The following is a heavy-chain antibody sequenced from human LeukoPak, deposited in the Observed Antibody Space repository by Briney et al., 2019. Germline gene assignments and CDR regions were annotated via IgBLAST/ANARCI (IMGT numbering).Heavy chain of an antibody. D-gene: IGHD5-24*01. CDR2: INSNGGGT. CDR1: GYTFTGYY. J-gene: IGHJ4*02. CDR3: ARKGDGGYNFGY. V-gene: IGHV1-2*02. Sequence: AAVYVSCKPSGYTFTGYYMHWVRQAPGQELEWMGWINSNGGGTKYAQKFPDRVTMTRDTSISTAYMELSMLTSDDTAVYYCARKGDGGYNFGYWGQGPLVTVSS.